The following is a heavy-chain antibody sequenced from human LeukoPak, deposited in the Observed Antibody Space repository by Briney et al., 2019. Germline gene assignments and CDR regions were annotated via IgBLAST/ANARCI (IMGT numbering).Heavy chain of an antibody. J-gene: IGHJ4*02. Sequence: PSETLSLTCTVSGDSVSSSSYYWGWIRQPPGKGLEWIGSISYSGTNYNNPSLKSRVSISIDTSKNQFSVKLTSVTAADTAMYYCASLGTLRCWGQGTLVTVSS. CDR2: ISYSGTN. CDR3: ASLGTLRC. V-gene: IGHV4-39*01. CDR1: GDSVSSSSYY. D-gene: IGHD7-27*01.